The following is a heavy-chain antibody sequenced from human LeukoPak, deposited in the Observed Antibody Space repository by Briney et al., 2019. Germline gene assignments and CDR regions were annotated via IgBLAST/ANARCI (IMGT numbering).Heavy chain of an antibody. Sequence: PSETLSLTCTVSGGSISSYYWSWIRQPPGKGLEWIGYIDYSGSTNYNPSLKSRVTISVDTSKNQFSLKLSSVTAADTAVYYCARDQGSPYYGMDVWGQGTTVTVSS. D-gene: IGHD6-13*01. CDR2: IDYSGST. CDR3: ARDQGSPYYGMDV. V-gene: IGHV4-59*01. CDR1: GGSISSYY. J-gene: IGHJ6*02.